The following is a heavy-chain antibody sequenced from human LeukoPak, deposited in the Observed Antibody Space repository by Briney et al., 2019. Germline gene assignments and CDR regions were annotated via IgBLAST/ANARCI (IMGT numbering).Heavy chain of an antibody. CDR3: ARLTTTVTSFDY. J-gene: IGHJ4*02. CDR2: INPNSGGT. Sequence: GASVKVSCKASGYTFTGYYMHWLRQAPGQGLEWMGWINPNSGGTNYAQKFQGRVTLTRDTSISTAYMEMTRLRSDDTAVYYCARLTTTVTSFDYWGQGTLVTVSS. CDR1: GYTFTGYY. V-gene: IGHV1-2*02. D-gene: IGHD4-17*01.